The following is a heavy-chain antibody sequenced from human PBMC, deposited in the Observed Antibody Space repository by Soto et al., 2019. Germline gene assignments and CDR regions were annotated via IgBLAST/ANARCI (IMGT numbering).Heavy chain of an antibody. J-gene: IGHJ4*02. CDR2: IKSKTDGGTT. Sequence: EVQLVESGGGLVKPGGSLRLSCAASGFTFSNAWMSWVRQAPGKGLEWVGRIKSKTDGGTTDYAAPVKGRFTISRDDSQNTLYLKMISLKTEDTAVYYCTRAKYYYDSRRHDWGKGTLVTVSS. D-gene: IGHD3-22*01. V-gene: IGHV3-15*01. CDR3: TRAKYYYDSRRHD. CDR1: GFTFSNAW.